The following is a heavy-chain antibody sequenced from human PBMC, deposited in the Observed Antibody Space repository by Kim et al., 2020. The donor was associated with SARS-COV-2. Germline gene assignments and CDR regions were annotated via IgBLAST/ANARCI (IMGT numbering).Heavy chain of an antibody. Sequence: KGRFTISRDNAKNSLYLQMNSLRAEDTALYYCAKDRYGSGSYYRGYYFDYWGQGTLVTVSS. CDR3: AKDRYGSGSYYRGYYFDY. D-gene: IGHD3-10*01. V-gene: IGHV3-9*01. J-gene: IGHJ4*02.